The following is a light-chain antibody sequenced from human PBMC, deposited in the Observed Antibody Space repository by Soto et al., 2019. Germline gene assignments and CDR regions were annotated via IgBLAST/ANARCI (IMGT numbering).Light chain of an antibody. V-gene: IGLV2-23*02. CDR1: SRVVGSYNL. CDR3: CSYAGSTPYV. J-gene: IGLJ1*01. CDR2: EVS. Sequence: QSSPTPPAPRSGSPGQSNTNSRTGNSRVVGSYNLVSWYQQHPGKAPKLMIYEVSKRPSGVSNRFSGSKSGNTASLTISGLQAEDEADYYCCSYAGSTPYVFGTGTKVTVL.